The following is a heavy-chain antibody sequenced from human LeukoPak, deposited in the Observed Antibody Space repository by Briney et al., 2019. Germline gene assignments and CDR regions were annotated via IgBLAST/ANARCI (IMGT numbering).Heavy chain of an antibody. CDR1: GGTFSSYA. D-gene: IGHD6-19*01. V-gene: IGHV1-69*04. CDR3: AREAVAGTSTLFVDY. Sequence: SVKVSCKASGGTFSSYAISWVRQAPGQGLKWMGRIIPILGIANYAQKFQGRVTITADKSTSTAYMELSSLRSEDTAVYYCAREAVAGTSTLFVDYWGPGTLVTVSS. CDR2: IIPILGIA. J-gene: IGHJ4*02.